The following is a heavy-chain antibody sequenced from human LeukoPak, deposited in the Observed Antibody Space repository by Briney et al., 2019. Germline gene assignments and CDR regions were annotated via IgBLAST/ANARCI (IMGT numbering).Heavy chain of an antibody. CDR2: ITNSGAST. D-gene: IGHD3-16*01. J-gene: IGHJ4*02. CDR3: VKGLGGYDY. Sequence: PGGTLRLSCAASGFTFSIFHVSWVRQAPGRGLQWVSSITNSGASTYYADSVEGRFTISRDNSKNTLYLQMNSLRAEDTAVYYCVKGLGGYDYWGQGALVTVSS. CDR1: GFTFSIFH. V-gene: IGHV3-23*01.